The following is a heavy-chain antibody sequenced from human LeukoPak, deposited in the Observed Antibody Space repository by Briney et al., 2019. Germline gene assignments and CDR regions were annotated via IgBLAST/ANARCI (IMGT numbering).Heavy chain of an antibody. CDR3: AKDGSGYYYYFDY. Sequence: GRSLRLSCAASGFTFSSYGMHWVRQAPGKGLEWVAVISYDGSNKYYADSAKGRFTISRDNSKNTLYLQMNSLRAEDTAVYYCAKDGSGYYYYFDYWGQGTLVTVSS. CDR1: GFTFSSYG. V-gene: IGHV3-30*18. J-gene: IGHJ4*02. D-gene: IGHD3-9*01. CDR2: ISYDGSNK.